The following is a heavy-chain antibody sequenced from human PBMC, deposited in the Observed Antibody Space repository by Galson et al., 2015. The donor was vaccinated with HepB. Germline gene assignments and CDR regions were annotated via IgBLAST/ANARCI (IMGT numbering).Heavy chain of an antibody. CDR1: GYTFTGYY. Sequence: SVKVSCKASGYTFTGYYMHWVRQAPGQGLEWMGWINPNSGGTNYAQKFQGRVTMTRDTSISTAYMELSRLRSDDTAVYYCARDVHQYSSSWLLPGELDYWGQGTLVTVSS. CDR2: INPNSGGT. V-gene: IGHV1-2*02. J-gene: IGHJ4*02. CDR3: ARDVHQYSSSWLLPGELDY. D-gene: IGHD6-13*01.